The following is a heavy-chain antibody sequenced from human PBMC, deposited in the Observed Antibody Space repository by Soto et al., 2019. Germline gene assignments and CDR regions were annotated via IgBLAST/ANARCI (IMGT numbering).Heavy chain of an antibody. CDR2: IKQDGSEK. V-gene: IGHV3-7*01. CDR3: ARSAYGDPRGRDY. Sequence: EVQLVESGGGLVQPGGSLRLSCVASGFTFNNYWMTWVRQAPGKGLEWVANIKQDGSEKYYVDSVNGRFTISRDNAKNPLYLQMNSLRAEDTAVYYCARSAYGDPRGRDYWGQGTLVTVSS. D-gene: IGHD4-17*01. CDR1: GFTFNNYW. J-gene: IGHJ4*02.